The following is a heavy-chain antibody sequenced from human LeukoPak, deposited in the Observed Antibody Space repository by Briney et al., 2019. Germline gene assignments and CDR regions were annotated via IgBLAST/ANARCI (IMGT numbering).Heavy chain of an antibody. V-gene: IGHV3-48*03. Sequence: GGSLRLSCAASGFTFSSYEMNWVRQAPGKGLEWVSYISTTGSSIYYADSVKGRFTISRDNAKNSLYLQMNSLRAEDTAMYYCARDTIGWYYMDVWGKGTTVTISS. CDR1: GFTFSSYE. CDR3: ARDTIGWYYMDV. D-gene: IGHD3-9*01. J-gene: IGHJ6*03. CDR2: ISTTGSSI.